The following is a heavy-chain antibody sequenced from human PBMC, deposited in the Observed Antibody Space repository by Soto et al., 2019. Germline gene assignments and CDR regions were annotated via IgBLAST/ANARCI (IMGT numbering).Heavy chain of an antibody. J-gene: IGHJ5*02. CDR2: INHSGST. CDR1: GGSFSGYY. V-gene: IGHV4-34*01. Sequence: SETLSLTCAVYGGSFSGYYWSWIRQPPGKGLEWIGEINHSGSTNYNPSLKSRVTISVDTSKNQFSLKLSSVTAADTAVYYCARDTEWFDPWGQGTLVTVSS. D-gene: IGHD4-17*01. CDR3: ARDTEWFDP.